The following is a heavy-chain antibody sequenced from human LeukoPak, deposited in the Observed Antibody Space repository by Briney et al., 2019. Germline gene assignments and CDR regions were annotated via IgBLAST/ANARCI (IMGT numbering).Heavy chain of an antibody. D-gene: IGHD3-22*01. CDR3: ARDPTPHYYDSSGYPT. J-gene: IGHJ4*02. CDR2: TKQDGSEK. Sequence: TGGSLRLSCAASGFTFSSYWMSWVRQAPGKGLEWVANTKQDGSEKYYVDSVKGRFTISRDNAKNSLYLQMNSLRAEDTAVYYCARDPTPHYYDSSGYPTWGQGTLVTVSS. V-gene: IGHV3-7*01. CDR1: GFTFSSYW.